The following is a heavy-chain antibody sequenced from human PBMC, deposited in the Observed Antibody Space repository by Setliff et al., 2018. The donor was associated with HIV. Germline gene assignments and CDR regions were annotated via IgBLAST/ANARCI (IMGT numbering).Heavy chain of an antibody. Sequence: PSETLSLTCAVYGGSFSGFYWNWIRQPPGKGLEWIGEINHSGSTNYNPSLKSRVTISVDTSKNQFSLRLNSVTAADTAIYYCAKKSHGSGTFDSWGQGTLVTVSS. CDR2: INHSGST. J-gene: IGHJ4*02. D-gene: IGHD3-10*01. CDR3: AKKSHGSGTFDS. CDR1: GGSFSGFY. V-gene: IGHV4-34*01.